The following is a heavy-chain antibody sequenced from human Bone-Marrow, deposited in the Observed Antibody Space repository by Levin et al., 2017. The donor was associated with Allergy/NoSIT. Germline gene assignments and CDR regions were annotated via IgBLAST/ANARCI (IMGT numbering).Heavy chain of an antibody. CDR3: ARPDYQYYYAMDV. CDR1: GYTFTTYA. Sequence: ASVKVSCKTSGYTFTTYAITWVRQAPGQGLEWMAWISTYNGKTKYSEKFQGRVSLTIDTSTTTAYMELRSLTTDDTAVYYCARPDYQYYYAMDVWGQGTTVTVSS. J-gene: IGHJ6*02. V-gene: IGHV1-18*01. CDR2: ISTYNGKT. D-gene: IGHD5-12*01.